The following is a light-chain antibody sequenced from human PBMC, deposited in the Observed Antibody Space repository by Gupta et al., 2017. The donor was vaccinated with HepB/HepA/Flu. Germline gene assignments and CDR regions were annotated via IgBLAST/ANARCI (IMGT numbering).Light chain of an antibody. CDR2: AAS. J-gene: IGKJ2*01. CDR1: ESINNN. V-gene: IGKV3-15*01. Sequence: EIVMTQSPVTLSVSPGERATLSCRASESINNNLVWYQQKPGQAPRVLIYAASTRDTGIPARFSGSGYGPEFTLTISSRQTVDFGLYYFQQNHKWPLYTFSQGTKVEI. CDR3: QQNHKWPLYT.